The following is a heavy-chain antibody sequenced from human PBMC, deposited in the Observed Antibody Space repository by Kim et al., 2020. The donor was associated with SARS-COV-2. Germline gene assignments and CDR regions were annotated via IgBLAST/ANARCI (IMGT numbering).Heavy chain of an antibody. CDR3: ARGQYSSGWFRHHFDY. V-gene: IGHV4-34*01. Sequence: SETLSLTCAVYGGSFSGYYWSWIRQPPGKGLEWIGEINHSGSTNYNPSLKSRVTISVDTSKNQFSLKLSSVTAADTAVYYCARGQYSSGWFRHHFDYWGQGTLVTVSS. CDR2: INHSGST. CDR1: GGSFSGYY. D-gene: IGHD6-19*01. J-gene: IGHJ4*02.